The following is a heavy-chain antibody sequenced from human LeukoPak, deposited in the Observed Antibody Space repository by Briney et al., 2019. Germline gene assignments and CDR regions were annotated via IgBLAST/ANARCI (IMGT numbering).Heavy chain of an antibody. Sequence: GGSLRLSCAASGFTFSSYAMSWVRQAPGKGLEWVSAISGSGGSTYYADSVKGRFTISRDNSKNTLYLQMNSLRAEDTAVYYCARGSGYSSGWGDYWGQGTLVTVSS. CDR2: ISGSGGST. CDR1: GFTFSSYA. CDR3: ARGSGYSSGWGDY. J-gene: IGHJ4*02. V-gene: IGHV3-23*01. D-gene: IGHD6-19*01.